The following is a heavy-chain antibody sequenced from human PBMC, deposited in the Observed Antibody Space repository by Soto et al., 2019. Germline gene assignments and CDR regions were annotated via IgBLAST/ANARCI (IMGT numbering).Heavy chain of an antibody. CDR2: ITGSGGST. D-gene: IGHD2-2*01. CDR3: AKDLIVGRYQLTTFDY. CDR1: GFTFSSYA. V-gene: IGHV3-23*01. J-gene: IGHJ4*02. Sequence: EVQLLESGGGLVQPGGSLRLSCAASGFTFSSYAMSWVRQAQWKGLEWVSAITGSGGSTYYGDSVKGRFTISRDHSKNTGYLQRNSLTVEDTAVYDCAKDLIVGRYQLTTFDYWGQGTLVTVS.